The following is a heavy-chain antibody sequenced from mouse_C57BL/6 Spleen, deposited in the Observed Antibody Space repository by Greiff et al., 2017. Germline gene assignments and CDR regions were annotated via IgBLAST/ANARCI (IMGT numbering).Heavy chain of an antibody. CDR3: AVYYYGSSSFDY. V-gene: IGHV1-69*01. CDR1: GYTFTSYW. Sequence: QVQLQQPGAELVMPGASVKLSCKASGYTFTSYWMHWVKQRPGQGLEWIGEIDPSDSYTNYNQKFKGKSTLTVDKSSSTAYMQLSSLTSEASAVYYCAVYYYGSSSFDYWGQGTTLTVSS. CDR2: IDPSDSYT. J-gene: IGHJ2*01. D-gene: IGHD1-1*01.